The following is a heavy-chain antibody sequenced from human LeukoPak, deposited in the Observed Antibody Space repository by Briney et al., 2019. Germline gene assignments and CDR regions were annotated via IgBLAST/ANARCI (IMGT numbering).Heavy chain of an antibody. CDR2: IYDSGIT. V-gene: IGHV4-59*01. D-gene: IGHD2-21*01. CDR1: SGSISSYY. Sequence: SETLSLTCTVSSGSISSYYWTWIRQSPGKGLEWIGNIYDSGITDYNLSLKSRITISVDMSKNQFSLKLSSVTAADTAVYYCARSVHISAPFDVWGQGTLVTVSS. CDR3: ARSVHISAPFDV. J-gene: IGHJ4*02.